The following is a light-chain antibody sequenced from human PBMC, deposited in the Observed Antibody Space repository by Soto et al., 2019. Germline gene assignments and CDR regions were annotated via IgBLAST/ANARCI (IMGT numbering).Light chain of an antibody. CDR3: QQYGSSPQT. V-gene: IGKV1-13*02. Sequence: IQLTQSPSSLSASVLDIFTITCRVSQGISSYLNWYRQKPGKVPKLLIYGASSRATGIPDRFSGSGSGTDFTLTISRLEPEDFAVYYCQQYGSSPQTFGQGTKVDIK. J-gene: IGKJ1*01. CDR1: QGISSY. CDR2: GAS.